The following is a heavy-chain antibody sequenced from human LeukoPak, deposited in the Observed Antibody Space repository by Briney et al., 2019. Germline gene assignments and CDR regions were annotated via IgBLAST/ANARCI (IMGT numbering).Heavy chain of an antibody. CDR3: TRDPLRYLRVGHYDY. D-gene: IGHD3-9*01. CDR2: IDYDSSHI. Sequence: GGSLRLSCAASGFTFSTSAMNWVRQAPGKGLEWVSSIDYDSSHIYYAASVRGRFTISRDNARDSVYLQMDSLRVEETAVYYCTRDPLRYLRVGHYDYWGQGTLVAVSS. CDR1: GFTFSTSA. J-gene: IGHJ4*02. V-gene: IGHV3-21*01.